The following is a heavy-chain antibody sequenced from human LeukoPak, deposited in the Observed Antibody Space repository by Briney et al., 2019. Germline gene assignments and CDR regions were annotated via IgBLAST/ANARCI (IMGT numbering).Heavy chain of an antibody. D-gene: IGHD5-24*01. CDR2: INHSGST. J-gene: IGHJ5*02. Sequence: SETLSLTCAVYVGSLSGYYWNWIRQPRWKGLEWIGEINHSGSTNYNPSLKSRVTISVDTSKNQFSLKLSSVTAADTAVYYCARAGGWLQLRGVYWFDPWGQGTLVTVSS. V-gene: IGHV4-34*01. CDR3: ARAGGWLQLRGVYWFDP. CDR1: VGSLSGYY.